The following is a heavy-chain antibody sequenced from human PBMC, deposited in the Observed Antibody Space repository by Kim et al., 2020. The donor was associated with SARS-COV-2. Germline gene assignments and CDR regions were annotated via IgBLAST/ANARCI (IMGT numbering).Heavy chain of an antibody. CDR1: GFTFSNYA. D-gene: IGHD3-22*01. Sequence: GGSLRLSCAASGFTFSNYAMHWVRQAPGKGLEWVAVISYDGSNKYYADSVKGRFTISRDNSKNTLYLQMNSLRAEDTAVYYCARGRPHITMIVVVTRNVYDAFDIWGQGTMVTVSS. CDR2: ISYDGSNK. V-gene: IGHV3-30-3*01. CDR3: ARGRPHITMIVVVTRNVYDAFDI. J-gene: IGHJ3*02.